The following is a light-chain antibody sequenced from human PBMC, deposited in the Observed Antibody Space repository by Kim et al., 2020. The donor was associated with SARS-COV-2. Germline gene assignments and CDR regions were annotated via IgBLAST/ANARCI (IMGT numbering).Light chain of an antibody. CDR2: GAS. Sequence: EVVLTQSPGTLSLSPEERAALSCRASQSLSSSYLAWYQQKPGQAPRLLIYGASSRATGIPDRFSGSGSGTDFTLTISRLEPEDFAVYYCQQYDTSPITFGQGTRLEIK. V-gene: IGKV3-20*01. J-gene: IGKJ5*01. CDR3: QQYDTSPIT. CDR1: QSLSSSY.